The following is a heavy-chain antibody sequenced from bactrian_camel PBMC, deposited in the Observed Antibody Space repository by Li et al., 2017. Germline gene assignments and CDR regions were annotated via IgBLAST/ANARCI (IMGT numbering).Heavy chain of an antibody. CDR3: AASRVRGTVVAGTFVGSRSWSIP. J-gene: IGHJ4*01. D-gene: IGHD6*01. V-gene: IGHV3S40*01. CDR2: INGGGTST. CDR1: GFTFNEHD. Sequence: QLVESGGGSVQPGGSLRLSCAASGFTFNEHDMSWVRQAPGKGLEWVIGINGGGTSTYFADSMKGRFTIPRDNATNTVYLQMNSLKPEDTAVYYCAASRVRGTVVAGTFVGSRSWSIPIGARGPRS.